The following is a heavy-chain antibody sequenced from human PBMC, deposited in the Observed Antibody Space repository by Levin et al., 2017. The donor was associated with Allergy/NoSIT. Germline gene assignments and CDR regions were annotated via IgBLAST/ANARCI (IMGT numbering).Heavy chain of an antibody. J-gene: IGHJ4*02. CDR3: ARAGSSSSEWYFDY. CDR2: INPNTGGT. CDR1: GYTFTAYY. V-gene: IGHV1-2*02. Sequence: ASVKVSCKASGYTFTAYYMHWVRQAPGQGLEWVAWINPNTGGTSFAQKFQGRVTMTRDTSISTAYLELSSLRSDDTAVYYCARAGSSSSEWYFDYWGQGTLVTVSS. D-gene: IGHD6-13*01.